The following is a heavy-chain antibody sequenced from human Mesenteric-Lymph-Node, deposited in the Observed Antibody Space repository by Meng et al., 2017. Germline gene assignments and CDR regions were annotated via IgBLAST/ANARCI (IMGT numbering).Heavy chain of an antibody. V-gene: IGHV1-46*01. CDR3: ARDARSTMVRGVIITVGGPFDY. Sequence: ASVKVSCKASGYTFTSYYMHWVRQAPGQGLEWMGIINPSGGSTSYAQKFQGRVTMTRDTSTSTVYMELSSLRSEDTAVYYCARDARSTMVRGVIITVGGPFDYWGQGTLVTVSS. J-gene: IGHJ4*02. CDR1: GYTFTSYY. CDR2: INPSGGST. D-gene: IGHD3-10*01.